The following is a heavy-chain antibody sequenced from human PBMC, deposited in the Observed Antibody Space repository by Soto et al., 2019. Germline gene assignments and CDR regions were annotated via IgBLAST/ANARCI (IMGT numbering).Heavy chain of an antibody. CDR2: IYPGDSDT. CDR3: ARFFTSIAAADNYYYYGMDV. Sequence: GESLKISCKGSGYSFTSYWIGWVRQMPGKGLEWMGIIYPGDSDTRYSPSFQGHVTISADKSISTAYLQWSSLKASDTAMYYCARFFTSIAAADNYYYYGMDVWGQGTTVTVFS. CDR1: GYSFTSYW. D-gene: IGHD6-13*01. J-gene: IGHJ6*02. V-gene: IGHV5-51*01.